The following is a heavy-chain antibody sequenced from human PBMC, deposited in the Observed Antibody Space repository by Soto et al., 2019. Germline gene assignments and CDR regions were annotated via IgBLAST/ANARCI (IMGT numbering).Heavy chain of an antibody. CDR1: GFTFNNYD. CDR2: IGAAGDT. J-gene: IGHJ6*02. D-gene: IGHD5-12*01. CDR3: ARDSCNDLTQPGMDV. Sequence: GGSLRLSCAASGFTFNNYDMHWVRQATGKGLEWVAVIGAAGDTHYPGSVKGRFTISRENGKNSVYLQMNSLRAGDTAIYYCARDSCNDLTQPGMDVWGQGTTVTVSS. V-gene: IGHV3-13*01.